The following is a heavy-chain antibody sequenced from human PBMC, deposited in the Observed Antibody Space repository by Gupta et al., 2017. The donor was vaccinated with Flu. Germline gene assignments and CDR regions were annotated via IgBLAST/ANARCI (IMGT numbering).Heavy chain of an antibody. J-gene: IGHJ3*01. Sequence: GYTFSIYWISWVRQAPGKGLEWVGNINQDGSEQNYVDSVKGRFNISRDNAKSSLFLTMNNLRVEDTAVYYGALDRVGAYDVWGQGTMVTVSS. D-gene: IGHD2-15*01. CDR1: GYTFSIYW. CDR3: ALDRVGAYDV. CDR2: INQDGSEQ. V-gene: IGHV3-7*01.